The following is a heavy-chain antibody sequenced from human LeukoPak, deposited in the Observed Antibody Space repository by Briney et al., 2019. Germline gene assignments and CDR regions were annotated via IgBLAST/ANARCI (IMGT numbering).Heavy chain of an antibody. V-gene: IGHV3-21*01. CDR2: ISRSSSRI. Sequence: PGGSLRLSCAASGFTFSIFGMNWVRQAPGKGLEWVSSISRSSSRIYYADSVKGRFTISRDNAKNSLDLQMNSLRAEDTAVYYCARQSGSYDYYYGMDVWGQGTTVTVSS. CDR3: ARQSGSYDYYYGMDV. CDR1: GFTFSIFG. J-gene: IGHJ6*02. D-gene: IGHD2-15*01.